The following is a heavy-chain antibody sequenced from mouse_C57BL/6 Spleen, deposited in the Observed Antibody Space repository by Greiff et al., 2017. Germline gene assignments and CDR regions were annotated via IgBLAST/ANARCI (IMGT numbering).Heavy chain of an antibody. CDR2: LNPNYGTT. D-gene: IGHD3-3*01. CDR3: ARKGDGEGFAD. V-gene: IGHV1-39*01. Sequence: VQLQQSGPELVKPGASVKLSCKASGYSFTDYNMNWVQQSPGKSLEWIGVLNPNYGTTSYNQKFKGQATLTVDQSSSTAYMQLNRLPSEDSAVYYCARKGDGEGFADGGQGTMVTVSA. J-gene: IGHJ3*01. CDR1: GYSFTDYN.